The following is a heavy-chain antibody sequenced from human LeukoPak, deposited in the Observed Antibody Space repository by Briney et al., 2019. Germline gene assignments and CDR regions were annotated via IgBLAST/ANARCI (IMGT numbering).Heavy chain of an antibody. D-gene: IGHD1-26*01. CDR1: GFTFSNYW. V-gene: IGHV3-74*01. J-gene: IGHJ4*02. Sequence: PGGSLRLSCAASGFTFSNYWMHWVRQAPGKGLVWVSRIYTDGSSTNYADSVKGRFTISRDNAKNTLYLQMNSLRGEDTAVYYCEGGAPNRFDYGGKGPLVTVSS. CDR3: EGGAPNRFDY. CDR2: IYTDGSST.